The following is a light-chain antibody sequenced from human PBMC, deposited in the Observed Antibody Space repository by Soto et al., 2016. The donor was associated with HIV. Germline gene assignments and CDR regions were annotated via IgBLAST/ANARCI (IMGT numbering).Light chain of an antibody. Sequence: DIQMTQSPSTLSASIGDRVTITCRASQSFSSWLAWYQQKPGKAPKLLMSKASSLESGVPFRFSGSGSGTEFTLTISSLQPVDFATYYCQQYNSHSPWTFGQGTKVEIK. CDR1: QSFSSW. J-gene: IGKJ1*01. CDR3: QQYNSHSPWT. CDR2: KAS. V-gene: IGKV1-5*03.